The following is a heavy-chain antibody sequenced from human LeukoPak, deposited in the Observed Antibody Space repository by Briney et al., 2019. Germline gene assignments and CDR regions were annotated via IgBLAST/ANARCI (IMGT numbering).Heavy chain of an antibody. D-gene: IGHD3-10*01. J-gene: IGHJ2*01. CDR2: VSDSGRS. CDR1: GGSLNNYF. CDR3: ARCEGVVGAPFDL. Sequence: SETLSLTCAVSGGSLNNYFWNWIRQAPGKGLEWIGEVSDSGRSNYNPSLESRLTISVDTSKDQFSLNSYSVTAADTAVYYCARCEGVVGAPFDLWGRGTLVTVSS. V-gene: IGHV4-34*01.